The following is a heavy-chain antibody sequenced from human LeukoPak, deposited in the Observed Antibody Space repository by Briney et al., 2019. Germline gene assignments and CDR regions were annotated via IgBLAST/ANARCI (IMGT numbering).Heavy chain of an antibody. CDR1: GFTFSDYY. CDR3: ARQGNNWFDP. V-gene: IGHV3-11*06. Sequence: GGSLRLSCAASGFTFSDYYMSWIRQAPEKGLEWVSYISSSSNYTNYADSVKGRFTISRDNAKNSLYLQMISLTAEDTAVYYCARQGNNWFDPWGQGTLVTVSS. J-gene: IGHJ5*02. CDR2: ISSSSNYT.